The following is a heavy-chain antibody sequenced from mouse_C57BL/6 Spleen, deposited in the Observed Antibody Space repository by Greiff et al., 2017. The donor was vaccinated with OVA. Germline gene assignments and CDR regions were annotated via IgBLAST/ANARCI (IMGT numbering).Heavy chain of an antibody. CDR1: GYTFTDYY. CDR3: AREAAYYSNYGAMDY. V-gene: IGHV1-26*01. J-gene: IGHJ4*01. D-gene: IGHD2-5*01. CDR2: INPNNGGT. Sequence: VQLQQSGPELVKPGASVKISCKASGYTFTDYYMNWVKQSHGKSLEWIGDINPNNGGTSYNQKFKGKATLTVDKSSSTAYMELRSLTSEDSAVYYCAREAAYYSNYGAMDYWGQGTSVTVSS.